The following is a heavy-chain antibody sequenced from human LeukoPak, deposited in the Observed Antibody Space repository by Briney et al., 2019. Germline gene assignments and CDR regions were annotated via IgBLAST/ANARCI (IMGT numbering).Heavy chain of an antibody. CDR3: ARHSGPPRYYYDSSGYYYFDY. V-gene: IGHV4-38-2*01. CDR1: GYSISSGYS. Sequence: SETLSLTCAVSGYSISSGYSWGWIRQPPGKGLEWIGSIYQSGSTYYNPTLKSRVTISVDTSKNQFSLNVSSVTAEDTAVYHCARHSGPPRYYYDSSGYYYFDYWGQGTLVTVSS. CDR2: IYQSGST. J-gene: IGHJ4*02. D-gene: IGHD3-22*01.